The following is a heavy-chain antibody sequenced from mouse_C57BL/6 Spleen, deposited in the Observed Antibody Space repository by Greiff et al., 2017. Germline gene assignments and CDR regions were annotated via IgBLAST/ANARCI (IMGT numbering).Heavy chain of an antibody. V-gene: IGHV1-69*01. CDR1: GYTFTSYW. CDR3: ARCHGTNWYFDV. J-gene: IGHJ1*03. Sequence: QVQLQQPGAELVMPGASVKLSCKASGYTFTSYWMHWVKQRPGQGLEWIGEIDPSDSYTNYNQKFKGKSTLTVDKSSSTAYMQLSSLTSEDSAVYYCARCHGTNWYFDVWGTGTTVTVSS. CDR2: IDPSDSYT. D-gene: IGHD3-3*01.